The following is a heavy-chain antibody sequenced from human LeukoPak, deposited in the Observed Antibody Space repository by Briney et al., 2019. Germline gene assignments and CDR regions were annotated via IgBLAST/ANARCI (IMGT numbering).Heavy chain of an antibody. J-gene: IGHJ3*02. CDR1: GFNFINTW. D-gene: IGHD6-13*01. CDR2: IKNDGSGI. Sequence: PGGSLRLSCAASGFNFINTWMHWVRQAPGKGLVWVARIKNDGSGIIYADSVKGRFTISRDNARNTLYLQMNSPRAEDTAVYYCAKDRRGSSLPLDAFDIWGQGTMVTVSS. V-gene: IGHV3-74*01. CDR3: AKDRRGSSLPLDAFDI.